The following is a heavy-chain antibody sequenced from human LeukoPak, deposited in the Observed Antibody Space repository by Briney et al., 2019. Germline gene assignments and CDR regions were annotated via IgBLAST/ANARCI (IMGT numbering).Heavy chain of an antibody. D-gene: IGHD3-16*01. J-gene: IGHJ3*02. CDR2: ISYSGSP. V-gene: IGHV4-59*01. Sequence: PSETLSLTCTVSGGSISSYYWSWIRQPPAKGLEWIGYISYSGSPNYNPSLKSRVTISVDTSKNQFSLKLSSVTAADTAVYYCALGARGAFDIWGQGTMVTVSS. CDR1: GGSISSYY. CDR3: ALGARGAFDI.